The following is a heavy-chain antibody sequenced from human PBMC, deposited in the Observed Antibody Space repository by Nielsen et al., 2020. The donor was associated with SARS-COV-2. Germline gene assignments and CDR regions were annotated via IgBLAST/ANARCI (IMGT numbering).Heavy chain of an antibody. CDR1: GGSFSDYY. Sequence: SETLSLTCAVYGGSFSDYYWSWIRQPPGKGLEWIGEINHSGSTNYNPSLKSRVTISVDTSKNQFSLKLSSVTAADTAVYYCARVDGDYYDSSGYLDYWGQGTLVTVSS. CDR3: ARVDGDYYDSSGYLDY. CDR2: INHSGST. V-gene: IGHV4-34*01. D-gene: IGHD3-22*01. J-gene: IGHJ4*02.